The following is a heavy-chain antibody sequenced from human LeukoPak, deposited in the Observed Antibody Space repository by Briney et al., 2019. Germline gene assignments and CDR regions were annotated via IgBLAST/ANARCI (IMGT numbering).Heavy chain of an antibody. CDR3: AKGHPRSVGAPPD. CDR2: IRYDGSNK. CDR1: GFTFSSYG. J-gene: IGHJ4*02. V-gene: IGHV3-30*02. D-gene: IGHD1-26*01. Sequence: GGSLRLSCTASGFTFSSYGMHWVRQAPGKGLEWVAFIRYDGSNKYYADSVKGRFTISRDNSKNALYLQMNSLRAEDTAVYYCAKGHPRSVGAPPDWGQGTLVTVSS.